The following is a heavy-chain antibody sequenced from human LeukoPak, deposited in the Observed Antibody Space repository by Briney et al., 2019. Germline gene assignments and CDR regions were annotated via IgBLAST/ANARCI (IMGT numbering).Heavy chain of an antibody. CDR2: ISGSSSTI. CDR3: ARSTTSGGFDP. CDR1: GFTFSSYG. V-gene: IGHV3-48*01. Sequence: GGSLRLSCAASGFTFSSYGMNWVRQAPGKGLEWVSYISGSSSTIYYADSVKGRFTISRDNAKNSLYLQMNSLRADDTAVYYCARSTTSGGFDPWGQGTLVTVSS. D-gene: IGHD2-2*01. J-gene: IGHJ5*02.